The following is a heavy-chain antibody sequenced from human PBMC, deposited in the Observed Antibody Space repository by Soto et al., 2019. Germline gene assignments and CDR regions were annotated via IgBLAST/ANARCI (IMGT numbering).Heavy chain of an antibody. J-gene: IGHJ4*02. CDR1: GYTFSTSS. D-gene: IGHD1-1*01. CDR2: ITTYNDDT. CDR3: ARGRYGYY. Sequence: ASVKVSCKASGYTFSTSSVTRVRQAPGQGLEWTGWITTYNDDTNFAQRIHVRVTMTTDTFTSTAFMDLGGLRSDDTALYYCARGRYGYYWGQGALVTVSS. V-gene: IGHV1-18*01.